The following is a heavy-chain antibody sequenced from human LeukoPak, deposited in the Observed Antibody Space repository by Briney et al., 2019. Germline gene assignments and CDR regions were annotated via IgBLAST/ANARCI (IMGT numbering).Heavy chain of an antibody. CDR2: ISSSGSYI. Sequence: PGGSLRLSCAASGFTFSSYSMNWVRQAPGKGVEWVSYISSSGSYIYYADSVKGRFTISRDNARNSLYLQMNSLRAEDTAVYYCARRDQLLGVDFYYYYYMGVWGKGTTVTVSS. CDR1: GFTFSSYS. V-gene: IGHV3-21*01. CDR3: ARRDQLLGVDFYYYYYMGV. J-gene: IGHJ6*03. D-gene: IGHD6-19*01.